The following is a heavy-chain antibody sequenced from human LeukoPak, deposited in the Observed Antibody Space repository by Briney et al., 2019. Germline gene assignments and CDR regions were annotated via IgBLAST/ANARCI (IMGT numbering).Heavy chain of an antibody. V-gene: IGHV4-39*07. CDR3: ASLQGATEPNWFDP. CDR2: INHSGST. CDR1: GGSISSSSYY. J-gene: IGHJ5*02. Sequence: SETLSLTCTVSGGSISSSSYYWGWIRQPPGKGLEWIGEINHSGSTNYNPSLKSRVTISVDTSKNQFSLKLSSVTAADTAVYYCASLQGATEPNWFDPWGQGTLVTVSS. D-gene: IGHD5-24*01.